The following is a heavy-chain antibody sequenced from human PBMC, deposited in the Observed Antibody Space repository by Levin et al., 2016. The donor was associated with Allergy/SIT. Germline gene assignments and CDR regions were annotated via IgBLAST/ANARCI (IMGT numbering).Heavy chain of an antibody. Sequence: ASVKVSCKASGGTFSISAISWVRQAPGQGLEWMGWISAYNGNTNYAQKLQGRVTMTTDTSTSTAYMELRSLRSDDTAVYYCAGVRGDYWGQGTLVTVSS. V-gene: IGHV1-18*01. CDR1: GGTFSISA. CDR3: AGVRGDY. J-gene: IGHJ4*02. CDR2: ISAYNGNT. D-gene: IGHD3-16*01.